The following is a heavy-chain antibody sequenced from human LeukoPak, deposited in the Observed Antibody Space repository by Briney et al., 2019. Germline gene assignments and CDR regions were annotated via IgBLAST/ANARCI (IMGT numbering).Heavy chain of an antibody. CDR1: GYTFTDYY. CDR3: ARRRPESTAGFEY. J-gene: IGHJ4*02. CDR2: INPNSSDT. V-gene: IGHV1-2*02. Sequence: ASVKVSCKPFGYTFTDYYIHWVRQAPGQGLEWMGWINPNSSDTTYAQKFQGRVTMTRDTSISTGYMELSRLTSDDTAVYYCARRRPESTAGFEYWGQGALVTVSS. D-gene: IGHD6-19*01.